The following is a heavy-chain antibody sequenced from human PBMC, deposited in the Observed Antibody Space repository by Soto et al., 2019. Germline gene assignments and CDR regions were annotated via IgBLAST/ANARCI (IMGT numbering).Heavy chain of an antibody. D-gene: IGHD2-2*01. J-gene: IGHJ5*02. Sequence: KTSETRWRTCTFCVCCVSRFIYYLSFVRQPPWKGLEWIGYIYYSGSTNYNPSLKSRVTMSVDTSKNQFSLKMSSVTAADTAVYYCARYCSSVNCHGLEHWGKGNLVNVSS. CDR3: ARYCSSVNCHGLEH. CDR2: IYYSGST. V-gene: IGHV4-61*01. CDR1: VCCVSRFIYY.